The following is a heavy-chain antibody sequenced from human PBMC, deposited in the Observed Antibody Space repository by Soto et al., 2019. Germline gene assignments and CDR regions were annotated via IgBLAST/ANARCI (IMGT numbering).Heavy chain of an antibody. V-gene: IGHV1-18*04. D-gene: IGHD1-7*01. J-gene: IGHJ4*02. CDR3: ARDVAELELPVGLTWEY. Sequence: QVHLVQSGAEVKKPGASVKVSCKASGYTFTNYGFSLVRQAPGQGLEWMGWISAYNGNTNYAQKFQGRVTMTTDTSTNTGYMELRSLKSDDTAVYYCARDVAELELPVGLTWEYWGQGTLVTVSS. CDR1: GYTFTNYG. CDR2: ISAYNGNT.